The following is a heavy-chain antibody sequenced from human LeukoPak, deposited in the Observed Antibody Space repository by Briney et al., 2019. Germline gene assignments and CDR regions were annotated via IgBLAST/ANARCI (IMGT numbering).Heavy chain of an antibody. V-gene: IGHV3-74*01. CDR1: GFTFSSYW. CDR2: INSDGSST. CDR3: ARGGVYSSSAPDY. Sequence: QPGGSLRLSCAASGFTFSSYWMHWVRQAPGKGLVWVSRINSDGSSTSYADSVKGRFTISRDNATNTLYLQMNSLRAEDTAVYYCARGGVYSSSAPDYWGQGTLVTVSS. D-gene: IGHD6-6*01. J-gene: IGHJ4*02.